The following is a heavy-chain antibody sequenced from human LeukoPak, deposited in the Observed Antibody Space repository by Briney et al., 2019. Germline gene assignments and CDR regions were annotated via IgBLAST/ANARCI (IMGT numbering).Heavy chain of an antibody. CDR1: GFGFSTSW. J-gene: IGHJ4*02. V-gene: IGHV3-74*03. Sequence: GGSLRLSCAASGFGFSTSWMHWVRQAPGKGLVWVSRIHSDGIGTTYADSVKGRFTISRDNSKNTLDLQMNNLRAEDTAVYYCASDHYYVPDYWGQGTLVTVSS. CDR2: IHSDGIGT. D-gene: IGHD3-10*02. CDR3: ASDHYYVPDY.